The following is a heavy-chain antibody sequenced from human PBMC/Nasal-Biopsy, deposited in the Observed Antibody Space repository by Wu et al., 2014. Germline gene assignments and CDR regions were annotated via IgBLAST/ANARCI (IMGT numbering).Heavy chain of an antibody. V-gene: IGHV3-23*02. CDR1: GFIFSKSA. CDR2: ISGSGGSE. CDR3: ARDLYGFVDKGLEEDY. J-gene: IGHJ4*02. Sequence: CAASGFIFSKSAMNWVRQAPGKGLEWVSGISGSGGSEYYGESVKGRFIISRDNSKSTMYLQMNSLRVEDTAVYYCARDLYGFVDKGLEEDYWGQGTLVTVSS. D-gene: IGHD5-12*01.